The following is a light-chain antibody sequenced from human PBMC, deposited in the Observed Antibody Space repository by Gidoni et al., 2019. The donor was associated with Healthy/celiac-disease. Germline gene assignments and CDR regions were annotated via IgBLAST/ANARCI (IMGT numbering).Light chain of an antibody. Sequence: LSCRASQSVSSNLAWYQQKPGQAPRLLIYGASTRATGIPARFSGSGSGTEFTLTISSLQSEDFAVYYCQQYNNWPPWTFGQGTKVEIK. V-gene: IGKV3-15*01. CDR1: QSVSSN. CDR2: GAS. J-gene: IGKJ1*01. CDR3: QQYNNWPPWT.